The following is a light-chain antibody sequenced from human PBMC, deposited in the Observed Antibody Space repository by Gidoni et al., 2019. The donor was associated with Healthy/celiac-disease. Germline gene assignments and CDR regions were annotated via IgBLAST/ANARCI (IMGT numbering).Light chain of an antibody. Sequence: LSCRASQSVSSNLAWYQQKPGQAPRLLIYGASTRATGIPARFSGSGSGTEFTLTISSLQSEDFAVYYCQQYNNWPPWTFGQGTKVEIK. V-gene: IGKV3-15*01. CDR1: QSVSSN. CDR2: GAS. J-gene: IGKJ1*01. CDR3: QQYNNWPPWT.